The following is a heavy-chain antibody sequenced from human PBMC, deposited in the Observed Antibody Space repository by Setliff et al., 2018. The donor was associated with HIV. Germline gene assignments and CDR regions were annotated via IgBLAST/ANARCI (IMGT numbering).Heavy chain of an antibody. CDR3: ARQMTIPGVAVTPVDY. CDR1: GYSISSSNW. Sequence: PSETLSLTCTVSGYSISSSNWWGWIRQTPGKGLEWIGYVFYNGDTAYNPSPKSRLTISVDTSKSQFSLKLTSVTAADTAVYYCARQMTIPGVAVTPVDYWGQGALGTVSS. J-gene: IGHJ4*02. CDR2: VFYNGDT. V-gene: IGHV4-28*01. D-gene: IGHD3-3*01.